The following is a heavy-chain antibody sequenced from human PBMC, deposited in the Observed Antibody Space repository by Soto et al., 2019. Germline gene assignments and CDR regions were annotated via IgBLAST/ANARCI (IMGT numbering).Heavy chain of an antibody. CDR3: ASTMVQGVIDQSLVKIEGHWFDP. Sequence: ASVKVSCKASGYTFTGYYMHWVRQAPGQGLEWMGWINPNSGGTNYAQKFQGRVTMTRDTSIRTAYMELSRLRSDDTAVYYCASTMVQGVIDQSLVKIEGHWFDPWGQGTLVTVSS. V-gene: IGHV1-2*02. CDR2: INPNSGGT. J-gene: IGHJ5*02. D-gene: IGHD3-10*01. CDR1: GYTFTGYY.